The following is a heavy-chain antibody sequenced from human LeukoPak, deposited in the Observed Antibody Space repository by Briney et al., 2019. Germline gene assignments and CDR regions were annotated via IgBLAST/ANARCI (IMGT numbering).Heavy chain of an antibody. D-gene: IGHD1-26*01. CDR3: ARDGYGGSFLGY. Sequence: ASVKVSCKASGYTFTSYYMHWVRQAPGQGLEWMGIINPSGGSTSYAQKFQGGVTMTRDMSTSTVYMELSSLRSEDTAVYYCARDGYGGSFLGYWGQGTLVTVSS. CDR2: INPSGGST. V-gene: IGHV1-46*01. J-gene: IGHJ4*02. CDR1: GYTFTSYY.